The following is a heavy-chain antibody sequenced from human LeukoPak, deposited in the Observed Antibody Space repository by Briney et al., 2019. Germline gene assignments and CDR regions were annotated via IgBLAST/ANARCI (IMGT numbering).Heavy chain of an antibody. D-gene: IGHD1-26*01. V-gene: IGHV4-31*03. CDR3: ATAEWENFYFDS. J-gene: IGHJ4*02. Sequence: SETLSLTCTVSGASVSRGGYYWSWIRQHPGKGLEWIGFTSYGGGAYYNPSLMSRITMSVDPSQNQFSLKMRDVTAADTAIYFCATAEWENFYFDSWGQGALVAVTS. CDR2: TSYGGGA. CDR1: GASVSRGGYY.